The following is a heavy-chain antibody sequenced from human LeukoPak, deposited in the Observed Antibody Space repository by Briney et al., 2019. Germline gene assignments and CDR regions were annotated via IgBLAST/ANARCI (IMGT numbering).Heavy chain of an antibody. CDR3: ARGEGYCSGGSCYAVER. Sequence: SETLSLTCAVYGGSFSGYYWSWIRRPPGKGLEWIGEINHSGSTNYNPSLKSRVTISVDTSKNQFSLKLSSVAAADTAVYYCARGEGYCSGGSCYAVERWGQGTLVTVSS. D-gene: IGHD2-15*01. CDR1: GGSFSGYY. CDR2: INHSGST. V-gene: IGHV4-34*01. J-gene: IGHJ4*02.